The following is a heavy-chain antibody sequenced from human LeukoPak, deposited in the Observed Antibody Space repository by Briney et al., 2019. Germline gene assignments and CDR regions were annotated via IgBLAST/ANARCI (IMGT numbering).Heavy chain of an antibody. Sequence: GGSLRLSCVASGFIVSNNYMTWVRQAPGKGLEWVSTLYSSGSTYYADSVRGRFTISRDNSKNTLYLQLSSLRSEDTAVYYCARDRGSGSYRHDAFDIWGQGTMVTVSS. V-gene: IGHV3-53*05. CDR2: LYSSGST. D-gene: IGHD3-10*01. CDR3: ARDRGSGSYRHDAFDI. J-gene: IGHJ3*02. CDR1: GFIVSNNY.